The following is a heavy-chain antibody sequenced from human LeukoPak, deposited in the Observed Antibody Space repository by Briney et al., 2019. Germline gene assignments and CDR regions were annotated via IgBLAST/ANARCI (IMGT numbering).Heavy chain of an antibody. D-gene: IGHD4-23*01. CDR1: GFTFSSYG. CDR2: ISSSGGSI. CDR3: ARTPRPSGPFDP. Sequence: GGTLRLSCAASGFTFSSYGMSWVRQAPGKGLEWVSGISSSGGSIYYADSVKGRFTISRDNAKNSLYLQMNSLRVEDTAVYYCARTPRPSGPFDPWGQGTLVTVSS. J-gene: IGHJ5*02. V-gene: IGHV3-23*01.